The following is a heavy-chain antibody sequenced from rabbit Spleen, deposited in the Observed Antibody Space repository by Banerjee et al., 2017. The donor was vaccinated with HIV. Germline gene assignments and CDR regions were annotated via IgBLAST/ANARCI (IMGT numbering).Heavy chain of an antibody. D-gene: IGHD8-1*01. Sequence: QEQLEESGGGLVKPEGSLTLTCKASGFSFSDRDVMCWVRQAPGKGLEWIACINCATGKAVYASWVNGRFSISRENAQNTVFLQMTSLTAADTATYFCARDGAGGSYFALWGPGTLVTVS. CDR2: INCATGKA. CDR3: ARDGAGGSYFAL. CDR1: GFSFSDRDV. J-gene: IGHJ4*01. V-gene: IGHV1S45*01.